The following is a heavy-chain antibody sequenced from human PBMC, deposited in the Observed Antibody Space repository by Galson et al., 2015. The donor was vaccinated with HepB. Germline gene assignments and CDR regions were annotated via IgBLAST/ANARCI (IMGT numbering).Heavy chain of an antibody. D-gene: IGHD5-18*01. CDR2: ISWDGGST. CDR3: AKDKQLWSVSGGAMDV. J-gene: IGHJ6*02. V-gene: IGHV3-43*01. CDR1: GIILEDYT. Sequence: SLRLSCAASGIILEDYTLHWVRQAPGKGLEWVSLISWDGGSTHYADSVKGRFIISRDNSKNSLYLQMNSLRTEDTALYYCAKDKQLWSVSGGAMDVWGQGTTVTVSS.